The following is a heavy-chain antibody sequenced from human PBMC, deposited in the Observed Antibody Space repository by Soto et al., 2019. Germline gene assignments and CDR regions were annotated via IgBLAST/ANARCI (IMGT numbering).Heavy chain of an antibody. CDR3: ARGPWNPYYFDY. D-gene: IGHD1-1*01. J-gene: IGHJ4*02. CDR1: GFTVSSNS. CDR2: IYKDDST. Sequence: LRLSCAASGFTVSSNSMTWIRQAPGKGLEWVSLIYKDDSTSYADSVKGRFTISRDNSKNMLYLQMNSLRAEDTAVYYCARGPWNPYYFDYWGQGTLVTVSS. V-gene: IGHV3-53*01.